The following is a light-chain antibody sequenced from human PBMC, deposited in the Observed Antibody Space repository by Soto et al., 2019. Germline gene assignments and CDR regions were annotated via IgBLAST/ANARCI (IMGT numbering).Light chain of an antibody. CDR2: LAS. V-gene: IGKV1-5*03. Sequence: DIKMTQFPSTLSAFVGHRVTIACRASQSISTSLAWYQQKPGKAPKLLIYLASSLQSGVPPRFSGSGSATEFTLTISSLQPEDFATYYCQQYHSYPLTFGQGTKVDIK. J-gene: IGKJ1*01. CDR3: QQYHSYPLT. CDR1: QSISTS.